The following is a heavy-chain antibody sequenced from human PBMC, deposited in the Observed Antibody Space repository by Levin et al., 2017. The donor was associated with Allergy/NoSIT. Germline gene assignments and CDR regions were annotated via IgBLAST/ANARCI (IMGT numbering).Heavy chain of an antibody. V-gene: IGHV5-51*01. D-gene: IGHD2-15*01. CDR1: GYSFTSYW. Sequence: PGESLKISCKGSGYSFTSYWNGWVRQMPGKGLEWMGIIYPGDSDTRYSPSFQGQVTISADKSISTAYLPCCSLKASDTAMYYCARLWRIYFRGRDSECSGGSCYGGLDYWGQGTLVTVSS. CDR2: IYPGDSDT. CDR3: ARLWRIYFRGRDSECSGGSCYGGLDY. J-gene: IGHJ4*02.